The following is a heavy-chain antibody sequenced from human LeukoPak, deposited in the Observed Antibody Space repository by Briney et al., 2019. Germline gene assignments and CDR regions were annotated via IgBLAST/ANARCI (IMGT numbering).Heavy chain of an antibody. CDR3: ARGLIAARRPNYGRDY. Sequence: GGSLRLSCAASGFTFSSYSMDWVRQAPGKGLEWVSSISSSSSYIYYADSVKGRFTISRDNAKNSLYLQMNSLRAEDTAVYYCARGLIAARRPNYGRDYWGQGTLVTVSS. D-gene: IGHD6-6*01. V-gene: IGHV3-21*01. CDR2: ISSSSSYI. CDR1: GFTFSSYS. J-gene: IGHJ4*02.